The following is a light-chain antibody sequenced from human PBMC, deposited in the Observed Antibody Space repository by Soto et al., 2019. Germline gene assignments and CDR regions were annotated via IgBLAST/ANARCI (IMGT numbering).Light chain of an antibody. Sequence: EIVLTKSPATLSLSPGERATLSCGASQSINSHLAWYQQKPGQAPRLLIYDTSNRATGIPVRFSGSGSGTDFTLTINSLEPEDFAVYYCQQRNTWPENFGRGTKLEIK. J-gene: IGKJ2*01. CDR3: QQRNTWPEN. V-gene: IGKV3-11*01. CDR1: QSINSH. CDR2: DTS.